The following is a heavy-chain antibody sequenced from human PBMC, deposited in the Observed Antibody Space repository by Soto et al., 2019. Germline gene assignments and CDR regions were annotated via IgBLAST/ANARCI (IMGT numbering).Heavy chain of an antibody. J-gene: IGHJ2*01. CDR1: GGSISSGGYY. Sequence: SETLSLTCTVSGGSISSGGYYWSWIRQHPGKGLEWIGYIYYSGSTYYNPSLKSRVTISVDTSKNQFSLKLSSVTAADTAVYYCARAAGYCSGGSCKRWYFDLWGRGTLVTVSS. CDR2: IYYSGST. CDR3: ARAAGYCSGGSCKRWYFDL. V-gene: IGHV4-31*03. D-gene: IGHD2-15*01.